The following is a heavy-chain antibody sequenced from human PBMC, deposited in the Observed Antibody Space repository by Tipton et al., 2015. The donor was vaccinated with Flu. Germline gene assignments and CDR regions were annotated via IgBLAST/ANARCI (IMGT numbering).Heavy chain of an antibody. Sequence: VQLVQSGGGVVQPGRSLRLSCAASGFTVRNYGMHWVRQAPGKGLEWVANINYDGSTIYYVDSVKGRFTISRDNAKKSLYLQMNSLRAEDTAVYYCTRRLVDDWGQGTQVTVSS. V-gene: IGHV3-7*01. CDR1: GFTVRNYG. CDR3: TRRLVDD. J-gene: IGHJ4*02. CDR2: INYDGSTI.